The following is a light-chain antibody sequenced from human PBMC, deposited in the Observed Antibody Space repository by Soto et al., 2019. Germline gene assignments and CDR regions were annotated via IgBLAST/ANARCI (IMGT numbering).Light chain of an antibody. Sequence: EIVLTQSPGTLSLSPGERATLSCRASQSVSSDLAWYHQKPGQAPRLLIYSASTRATGIPARFSGSGSGTDFTLTISRLEPEDFAVYYCQQYGSSPRTFGQGTTVDIK. V-gene: IGKV3-20*01. CDR2: SAS. CDR1: QSVSSD. J-gene: IGKJ1*01. CDR3: QQYGSSPRT.